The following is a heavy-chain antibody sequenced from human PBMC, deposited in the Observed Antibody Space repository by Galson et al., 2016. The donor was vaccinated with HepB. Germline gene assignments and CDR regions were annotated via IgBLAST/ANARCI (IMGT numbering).Heavy chain of an antibody. Sequence: SLRLSCAASAFTFITYVMSWVRQAPGKGLEWVSGISGDGHSTYYADSVKGRFTVSRDNAKNTLYMQMNSLRAEDTAVYYCARESPTTAGAFDIWGQGTMVTVSS. J-gene: IGHJ3*02. CDR2: ISGDGHST. V-gene: IGHV3-23*01. CDR1: AFTFITYV. D-gene: IGHD4-17*01. CDR3: ARESPTTAGAFDI.